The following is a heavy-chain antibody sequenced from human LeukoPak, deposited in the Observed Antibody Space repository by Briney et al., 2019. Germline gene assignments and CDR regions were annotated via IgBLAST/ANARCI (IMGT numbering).Heavy chain of an antibody. CDR2: IYCSGST. J-gene: IGHJ6*03. CDR1: GGSISSGDYY. Sequence: PSQTLSLTCTVSGGSISSGDYYWSRIRQPPGKGLEWIGYIYCSGSTYYNPSLKSRVTISVDTSKNQFSLKLSSVTAADTAVYYCARAVYFWSGYPPYYYYMDVWGKGTTATVSS. CDR3: ARAVYFWSGYPPYYYYMDV. V-gene: IGHV4-30-4*08. D-gene: IGHD3-3*01.